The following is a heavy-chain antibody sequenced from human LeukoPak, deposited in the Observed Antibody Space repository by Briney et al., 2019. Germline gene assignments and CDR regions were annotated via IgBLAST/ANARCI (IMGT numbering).Heavy chain of an antibody. CDR2: ISYDGSNE. Sequence: GGSLRLSCAASGFTFSSYAMHWVRQAPGKGLEWVAVISYDGSNEYYADSVKGRFTISRDNSENILYLQMNSLRAEDTAVYYCARDWSLKHWGQGTLVTVSS. D-gene: IGHD3-3*01. V-gene: IGHV3-30*04. CDR3: ARDWSLKH. J-gene: IGHJ1*01. CDR1: GFTFSSYA.